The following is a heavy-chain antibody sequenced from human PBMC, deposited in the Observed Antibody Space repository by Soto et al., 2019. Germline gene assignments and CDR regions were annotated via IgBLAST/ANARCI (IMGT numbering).Heavy chain of an antibody. J-gene: IGHJ4*02. Sequence: SETLSLTCTVSGGSISSGDYYWSWIRQHPGKGLEWIGYIYYSGSTYYNPSLKSRVTISVDTSKNQFYLKLSSVTAADTAVYYWARALRRSGGYDRWGQGTLVTVSS. D-gene: IGHD5-12*01. CDR2: IYYSGST. CDR1: GGSISSGDYY. CDR3: ARALRRSGGYDR. V-gene: IGHV4-31*03.